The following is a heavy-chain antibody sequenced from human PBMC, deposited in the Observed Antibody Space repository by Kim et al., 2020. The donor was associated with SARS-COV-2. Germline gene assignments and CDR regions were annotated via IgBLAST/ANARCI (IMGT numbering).Heavy chain of an antibody. J-gene: IGHJ3*02. V-gene: IGHV4-39*01. CDR2: IYYSGNT. Sequence: SETLSLTCTVSGGSISSSSYYWVWLRPPPGQGLVWIVSIYYSGNTYYNPSLKSRVTISVDTSQNQFSLKLSSVTAADTAVYYCVRHSRRAMIVVVNDAFDIWGQGTMVTVSS. D-gene: IGHD3-22*01. CDR1: GGSISSSSYY. CDR3: VRHSRRAMIVVVNDAFDI.